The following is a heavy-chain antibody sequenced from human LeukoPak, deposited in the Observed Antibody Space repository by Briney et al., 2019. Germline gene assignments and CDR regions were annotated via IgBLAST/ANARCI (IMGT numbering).Heavy chain of an antibody. V-gene: IGHV3-20*01. J-gene: IGHJ6*03. CDR2: INWNGGST. Sequence: GGSLRLSWAASGFTFDDYGMSWVRQAPGKGLEWVSGINWNGGSTGYADSVKGRFTISRDNAKNSLYLQMNSLRAEDTALYHCARVRSPPGDLPYYYYYMDVWGKGTTVTVSS. CDR3: ARVRSPPGDLPYYYYYMDV. CDR1: GFTFDDYG. D-gene: IGHD7-27*01.